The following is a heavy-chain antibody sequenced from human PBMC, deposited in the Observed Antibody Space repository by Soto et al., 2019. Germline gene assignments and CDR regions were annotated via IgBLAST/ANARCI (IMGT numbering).Heavy chain of an antibody. J-gene: IGHJ4*02. D-gene: IGHD3-10*01. Sequence: QVQLVQSGAEVKRPGSSVKVSCKASGDTFSFYSINWVRQAPGLGLEWMGRVNPILSLSNYAQRFPGRVTMTADKSTTTAYMVISRLRSEDTAIYYCATSSGSGYRAFDYWGQGAQVIVSS. CDR1: GDTFSFYS. CDR3: ATSSGSGYRAFDY. CDR2: VNPILSLS. V-gene: IGHV1-69*02.